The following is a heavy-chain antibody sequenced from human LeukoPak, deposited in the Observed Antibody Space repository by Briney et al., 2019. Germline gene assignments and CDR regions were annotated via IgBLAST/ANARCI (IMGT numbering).Heavy chain of an antibody. Sequence: TSETLSLTCTVSGGSISSGGYYWSWIRQPPGKGLEWIGEINHSGSTNYNPSLKSRVTISVDTSKNQFSLKLSSVTAADTAVYYCARGQLRFCSSTSCSPLYYYYYGMDVWGQGTTVTVSS. CDR3: ARGQLRFCSSTSCSPLYYYYYGMDV. J-gene: IGHJ6*02. CDR2: INHSGST. D-gene: IGHD2-2*01. CDR1: GGSISSGGYY. V-gene: IGHV4-39*07.